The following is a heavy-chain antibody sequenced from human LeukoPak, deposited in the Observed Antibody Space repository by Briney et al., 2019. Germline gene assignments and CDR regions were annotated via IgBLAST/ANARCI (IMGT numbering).Heavy chain of an antibody. CDR3: AKGDSAGSSWYYYYYYMDV. D-gene: IGHD6-13*01. CDR2: ISGSGGST. Sequence: PGGSLRLSCAASGFTFSSYAMSWVRQAPGKGLEWVSAISGSGGSTYYADSVKGRFTISRDNSKNTLYLQMNSLRAEDTAVYYCAKGDSAGSSWYYYYYYMDVWGKGTTVTVSS. CDR1: GFTFSSYA. V-gene: IGHV3-23*01. J-gene: IGHJ6*03.